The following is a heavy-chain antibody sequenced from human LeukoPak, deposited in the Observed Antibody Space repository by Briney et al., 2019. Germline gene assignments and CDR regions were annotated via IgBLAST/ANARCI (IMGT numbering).Heavy chain of an antibody. D-gene: IGHD1-1*01. V-gene: IGHV1-69*13. CDR3: ARVAIVESYNWNDQGWFDP. J-gene: IGHJ5*02. CDR1: GYTFTSYA. CDR2: IIPIFGTA. Sequence: SVKVSCKASGYTFTSYAISWVRQAPGQGLEWMGGIIPIFGTANYAQKFQGRVTITADESTSTAYMELSSLRSEDTAVYYCARVAIVESYNWNDQGWFDPWGQGTLVTVSS.